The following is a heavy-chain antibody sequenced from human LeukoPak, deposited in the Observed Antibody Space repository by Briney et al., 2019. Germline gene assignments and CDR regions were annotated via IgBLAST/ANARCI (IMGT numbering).Heavy chain of an antibody. CDR1: GFTFSTYA. J-gene: IGHJ4*02. CDR2: FSGSGGSS. Sequence: GGSLRLSCAASGFTFSTYAMSWVRQAPGKGLEWVSAFSGSGGSSFYADSVKGRFTISRDNSKNTLYLQMDSLRTEDTALYFCAKERGIYSGYDPLHYWGRGTLVTVSS. D-gene: IGHD5-12*01. V-gene: IGHV3-23*01. CDR3: AKERGIYSGYDPLHY.